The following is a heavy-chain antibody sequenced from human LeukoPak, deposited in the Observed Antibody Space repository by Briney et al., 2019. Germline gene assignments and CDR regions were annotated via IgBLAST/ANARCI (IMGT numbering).Heavy chain of an antibody. CDR1: GFTFSSYA. J-gene: IGHJ4*02. CDR3: AREYPTDSSSWHRYFDY. Sequence: PGGSLRLSCAASGFTFSSYAMHWVRQAPGKGLEWVAVISYDGSNKYYADSVKGRFTIPRDNSKNTLYLQMNSLRAEDTAVYYCAREYPTDSSSWHRYFDYWGQGTLVTVSS. D-gene: IGHD6-13*01. CDR2: ISYDGSNK. V-gene: IGHV3-30-3*01.